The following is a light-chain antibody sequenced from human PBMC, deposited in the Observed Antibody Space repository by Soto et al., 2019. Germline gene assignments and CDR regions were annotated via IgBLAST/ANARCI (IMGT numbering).Light chain of an antibody. CDR2: AAS. J-gene: IGKJ3*01. CDR3: QQSYSTLFT. Sequence: DIQMTQSPSSLSASVGDRVTITCRASQTIIRYLNWYQQKPGRAPNLLIYAASSLQSGVPTRFSGSGSGTEFILTISSLQPADFATYYCQQSYSTLFTFGPGTKVEIK. V-gene: IGKV1-39*01. CDR1: QTIIRY.